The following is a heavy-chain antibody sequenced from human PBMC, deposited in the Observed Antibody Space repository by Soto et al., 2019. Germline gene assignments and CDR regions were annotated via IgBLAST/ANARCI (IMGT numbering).Heavy chain of an antibody. CDR1: GFTFSSYW. D-gene: IGHD3-16*01. J-gene: IGHJ3*02. V-gene: IGHV3-7*01. Sequence: EVQLVESGGGLVQPGGSLRLSCAASGFTFSSYWMSWVRQAPGKGLEWVAKIKQDESEIYYVDSVKGRFTISRDNAKNSLYLQMNSLRVEDTAVYYCAAVITSWALDIWGQGTMVTVSS. CDR2: IKQDESEI. CDR3: AAVITSWALDI.